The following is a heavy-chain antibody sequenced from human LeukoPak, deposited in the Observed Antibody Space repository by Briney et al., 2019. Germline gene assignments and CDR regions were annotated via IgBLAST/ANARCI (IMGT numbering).Heavy chain of an antibody. CDR2: INPAGGST. CDR1: GYTFTSFY. D-gene: IGHD2-21*02. J-gene: IGHJ3*02. Sequence: ASVKVSCKASGYTFTSFYMHWVRQAPGQGLEWMGIINPAGGSTTYAQKFRGRVTMTRDTSTSTVYMELSSLRSEDTAVYYCATITPDGAYCGGDCGLDAFDIWGQGTLVTVSS. V-gene: IGHV1-46*01. CDR3: ATITPDGAYCGGDCGLDAFDI.